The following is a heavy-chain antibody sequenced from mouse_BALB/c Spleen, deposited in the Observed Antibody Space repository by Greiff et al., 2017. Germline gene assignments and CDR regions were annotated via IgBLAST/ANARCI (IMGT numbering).Heavy chain of an antibody. CDR2: ILPGSGST. CDR1: GYTFSSYW. D-gene: IGHD1-1*01. V-gene: IGHV1-9*01. Sequence: QVQLQQSGAELAKPGASVKISCKATGYTFSSYWIEWVKQRPGHGLEWIGEILPGSGSTNYNEKFKGKATFTADTSSNTAYMQLSSLTSEDSAVYYCARHYGSSYGWYFDVWGAGTTVTVSS. CDR3: ARHYGSSYGWYFDV. J-gene: IGHJ1*01.